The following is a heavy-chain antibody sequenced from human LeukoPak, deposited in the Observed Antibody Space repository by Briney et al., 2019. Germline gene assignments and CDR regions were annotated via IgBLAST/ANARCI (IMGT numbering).Heavy chain of an antibody. CDR1: GYSFTGYW. D-gene: IGHD2-2*01. J-gene: IGHJ5*02. V-gene: IGHV5-51*01. CDR3: ARQSCSSTSCYLVDP. CDR2: IYPGDSDT. Sequence: GESLKISCKGSGYSFTGYWIGWVRQMPGKGLEWMGIIYPGDSDTRYSPSFQGQVTISADKSISTAYLQWSSLKASDTAMYYCARQSCSSTSCYLVDPWGQGTLVTVSS.